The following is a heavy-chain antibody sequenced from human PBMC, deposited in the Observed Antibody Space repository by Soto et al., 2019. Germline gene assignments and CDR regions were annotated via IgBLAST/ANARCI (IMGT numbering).Heavy chain of an antibody. D-gene: IGHD1-26*01. J-gene: IGHJ5*02. Sequence: SETLSLTCTVSGGSISSYYWSWIRQPPGKGLEWIGYIYYSGSTNYNPSLKSRVTISVDTSKNQFSLKLSSVTAADTAVYYCARERGSYSLNWFDPWGQGTLVTVSS. CDR3: ARERGSYSLNWFDP. CDR2: IYYSGST. V-gene: IGHV4-59*01. CDR1: GGSISSYY.